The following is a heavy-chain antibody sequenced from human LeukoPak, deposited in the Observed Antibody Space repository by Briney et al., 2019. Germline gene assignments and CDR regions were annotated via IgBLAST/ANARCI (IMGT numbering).Heavy chain of an antibody. J-gene: IGHJ5*02. CDR2: FDPEDGET. Sequence: GASVKVSCKVSGYTLTELSMHWVRQAPGKGLEWMGGFDPEDGETIYAQKFQGRVTMTEDTSTDTAYMELSSPRSEDTAVYYCARYYYDSSGYSRNWFDPWGQGTLVTVSS. D-gene: IGHD3-22*01. CDR1: GYTLTELS. V-gene: IGHV1-24*01. CDR3: ARYYYDSSGYSRNWFDP.